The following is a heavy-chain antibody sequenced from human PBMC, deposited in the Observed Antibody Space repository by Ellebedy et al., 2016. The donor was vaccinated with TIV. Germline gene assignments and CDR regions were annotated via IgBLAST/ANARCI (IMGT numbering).Heavy chain of an antibody. D-gene: IGHD1-1*01. CDR1: GFTFSSYW. Sequence: GESLKISXAASGFTFSSYWMSWVRQAPGKGLEWVANIKQDGSEKYYVDSVKGRFTISRDNAKNSLYLQMNSLRAEDTAVYYCARGGRWNDNFDYWGQGTLVTVSS. J-gene: IGHJ4*02. CDR3: ARGGRWNDNFDY. CDR2: IKQDGSEK. V-gene: IGHV3-7*01.